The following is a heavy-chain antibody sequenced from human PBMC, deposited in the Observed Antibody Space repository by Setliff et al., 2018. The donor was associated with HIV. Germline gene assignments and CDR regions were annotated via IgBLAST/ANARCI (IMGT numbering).Heavy chain of an antibody. CDR1: GVSFSSYA. V-gene: IGHV1-3*01. D-gene: IGHD3-10*01. Sequence: ASVKVSCKTSGVSFSSYAISWVRQAPGQSLEWMGWINVGKGDTKYSQEFQGRITITRDTSANTAYMELSSLRSDDTAVYFCARGALLAVFDFDYWGHGTLVTVSS. CDR3: ARGALLAVFDFDY. J-gene: IGHJ4*01. CDR2: INVGKGDT.